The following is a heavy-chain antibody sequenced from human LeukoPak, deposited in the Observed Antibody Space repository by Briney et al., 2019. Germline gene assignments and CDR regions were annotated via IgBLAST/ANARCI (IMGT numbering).Heavy chain of an antibody. CDR2: IYYTGNT. Sequence: SETLSLSCTVSGGSISSYYWTWSRQPPGKGLEWIGYIYYTGNTNYNPSLKSRVTISVDTSKNQFSLKLSSVTAADTAVYYCARASYSSGWLPFDYWGQGTLVTVSS. CDR3: ARASYSSGWLPFDY. CDR1: GGSISSYY. V-gene: IGHV4-59*01. D-gene: IGHD6-19*01. J-gene: IGHJ4*02.